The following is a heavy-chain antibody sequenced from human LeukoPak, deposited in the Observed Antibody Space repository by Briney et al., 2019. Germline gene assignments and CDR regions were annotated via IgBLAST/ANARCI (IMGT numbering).Heavy chain of an antibody. V-gene: IGHV1-69*13. CDR3: ARPQLLISGVYGMDV. J-gene: IGHJ6*02. Sequence: ASVKVSCKASGGTFSSYAISWVRQAPGQGLEWMGGIIPIFGTANYAQKFQGRVTITADESTSTAYMELSSLRSEDTAVYYCARPQLLISGVYGMDVWGQGTTVTVSS. CDR2: IIPIFGTA. D-gene: IGHD2-2*01. CDR1: GGTFSSYA.